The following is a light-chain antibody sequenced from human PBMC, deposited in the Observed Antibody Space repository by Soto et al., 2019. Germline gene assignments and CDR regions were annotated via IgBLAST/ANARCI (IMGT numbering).Light chain of an antibody. J-gene: IGKJ4*01. CDR1: QSVSNNY. Sequence: PGTLSLSPGDRATLSCMASQSVSNNYLAWYQQKPGQAPRLLIYAASTLQSGVPSRFSGSGSGTDFTLTISSLQPEDVATYYCQKYNSAPLTFGGGTKVDIK. CDR3: QKYNSAPLT. CDR2: AAS. V-gene: IGKV1-27*01.